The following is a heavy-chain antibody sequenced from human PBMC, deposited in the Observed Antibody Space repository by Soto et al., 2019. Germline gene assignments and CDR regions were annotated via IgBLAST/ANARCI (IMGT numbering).Heavy chain of an antibody. CDR2: INPSGGST. CDR1: GYTFSNYN. CDR3: AREIPGYSSSWYVLHWFDP. D-gene: IGHD6-13*01. J-gene: IGHJ5*02. Sequence: ASVKVYCKASGYTFSNYNMHCVRQAPGQGLEWMGVINPSGGSTTYAQKFQGRVTLTRDTSTNTVYMELSSPRSEDTAVYYCAREIPGYSSSWYVLHWFDPWGQGTLVTVSS. V-gene: IGHV1-46*01.